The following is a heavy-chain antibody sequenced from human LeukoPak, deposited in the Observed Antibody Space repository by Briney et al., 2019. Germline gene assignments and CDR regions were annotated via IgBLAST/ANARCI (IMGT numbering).Heavy chain of an antibody. CDR1: GGSISSGGYS. CDR2: IYHSGST. V-gene: IGHV4-30-2*01. D-gene: IGHD3-10*01. CDR3: ARGGYGSGSPISY. Sequence: SETLSLTCAVSGGSISSGGYSWSWIRQPPGKGLEWIGYIYHSGSTYYNPSLKSRVTISVDRSKNQFSLKLSSVTAADTAVYYCARGGYGSGSPISYWGQGTLVTVSS. J-gene: IGHJ4*02.